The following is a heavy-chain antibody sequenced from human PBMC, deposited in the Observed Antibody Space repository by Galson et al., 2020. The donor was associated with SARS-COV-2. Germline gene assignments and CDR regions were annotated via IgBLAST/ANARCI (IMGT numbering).Heavy chain of an antibody. D-gene: IGHD5-12*01. J-gene: IGHJ6*02. CDR3: ARVQVGYSGYNLMYYRGMDV. Sequence: SVKVSCKASGGDFNSYVINWVRQAPGQGLEWMGALIPTFDSINYAQNFQGRLTIHAEESTRTAYLELSGLTSGDTAVYFCARVQVGYSGYNLMYYRGMDVWGQGTTVTVSS. CDR2: LIPTFDSI. CDR1: GGDFNSYV. V-gene: IGHV1-69*13.